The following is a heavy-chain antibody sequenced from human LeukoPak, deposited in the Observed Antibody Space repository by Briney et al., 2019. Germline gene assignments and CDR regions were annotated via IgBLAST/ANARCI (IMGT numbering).Heavy chain of an antibody. CDR2: IYTSGST. Sequence: SETLSLTCTVSGGSISSGSYYWNWIRQPAGKGLEWIGRIYTSGSTNYNPSLKSRVTVSVDTSKNQFSLKLSSVTAADTAVYYCAREGLNMVRGVIPKEAWGWFDPWGQGTLVNVSS. D-gene: IGHD3-10*01. CDR1: GGSISSGSYY. V-gene: IGHV4-61*02. CDR3: AREGLNMVRGVIPKEAWGWFDP. J-gene: IGHJ5*02.